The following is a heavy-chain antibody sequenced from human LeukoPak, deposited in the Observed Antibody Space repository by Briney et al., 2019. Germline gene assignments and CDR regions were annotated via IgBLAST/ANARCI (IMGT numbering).Heavy chain of an antibody. CDR1: GGSIGGHTFY. Sequence: SETLSLTCNVSGGSIGGHTFYWDWIRQPPGRGLEWIATIYYNGNTFYNPSLKSRVAISIDMSKSQFSLHLSSVTAADTAIYYCARLTALAGHRGAFDIWGPGTMVTVSS. CDR3: ARLTALAGHRGAFDI. CDR2: IYYNGNT. J-gene: IGHJ3*02. V-gene: IGHV4-39*01. D-gene: IGHD6-19*01.